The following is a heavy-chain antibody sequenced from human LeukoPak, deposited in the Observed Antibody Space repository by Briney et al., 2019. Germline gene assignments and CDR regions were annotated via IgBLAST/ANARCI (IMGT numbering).Heavy chain of an antibody. CDR3: ARHLTMITVPRDAFDI. D-gene: IGHD3-16*01. J-gene: IGHJ3*02. CDR2: IYPGDSDT. V-gene: IGHV5-51*01. Sequence: GESLKISCKGSGYSFNTYWIGWVRQMPGKGLEWMGVIYPGDSDTRYSPSFQGQVTISADKSLSTAYLQWSGLKASDTAMYYCARHLTMITVPRDAFDIWGQGTMVTVSS. CDR1: GYSFNTYW.